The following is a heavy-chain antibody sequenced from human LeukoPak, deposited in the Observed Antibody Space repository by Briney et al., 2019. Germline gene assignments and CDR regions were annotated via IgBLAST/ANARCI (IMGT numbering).Heavy chain of an antibody. Sequence: ASVKVSCKASGYTFTSYGISWVRQAPGQGLEWMGWINTNTGNPTYAQGFTGRFVFSLDTSVSTAYLQISSLKAEDTAVYYCARDQGANDYYYYMDVWGKGTTVTVSS. CDR2: INTNTGNP. CDR3: ARDQGANDYYYYMDV. D-gene: IGHD4/OR15-4a*01. J-gene: IGHJ6*03. V-gene: IGHV7-4-1*02. CDR1: GYTFTSYG.